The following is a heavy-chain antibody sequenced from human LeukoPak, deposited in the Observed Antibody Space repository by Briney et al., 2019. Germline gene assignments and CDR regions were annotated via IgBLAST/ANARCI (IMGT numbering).Heavy chain of an antibody. Sequence: SETLSPTCTVSGGSISSSSYYWGWIRQPPGKGLEWIGSIYYSGSTYYNPSLKSRVTISVDTSKNQFSLKLSSVTAADTAVYYCAREGRWAENTRTYFMDVWGKGTTVTVSS. V-gene: IGHV4-39*02. J-gene: IGHJ6*03. D-gene: IGHD1-14*01. CDR1: GGSISSSSYY. CDR2: IYYSGST. CDR3: AREGRWAENTRTYFMDV.